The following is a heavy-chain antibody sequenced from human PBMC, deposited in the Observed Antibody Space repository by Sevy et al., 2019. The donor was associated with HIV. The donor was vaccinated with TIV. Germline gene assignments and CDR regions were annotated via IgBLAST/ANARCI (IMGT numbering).Heavy chain of an antibody. CDR1: GGTFSSYA. CDR3: ARVRARFREPPWGSYQD. V-gene: IGHV1-69*13. D-gene: IGHD3-16*02. Sequence: ASVKVSCKASGGTFSSYAISWVRQAPGQGLEWMGGIIPIFGTANYAQKFQGRVTITADESTSTAYMELSSLRSEDTAVYYCARVRARFREPPWGSYQDWGQGTLVTVSS. J-gene: IGHJ4*02. CDR2: IIPIFGTA.